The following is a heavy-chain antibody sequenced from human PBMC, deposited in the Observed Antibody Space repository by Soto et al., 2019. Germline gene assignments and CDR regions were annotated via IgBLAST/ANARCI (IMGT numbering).Heavy chain of an antibody. Sequence: ASVKVSCKVSGYTLTELSMHWVRQAPGKGLEWMGGFDPEDGETIYAQKFQGRVTMTEDTSTDTAYMELSSLRSEDTAVYYCATTLAVAAPFDYWGQVPMVTLSS. D-gene: IGHD6-19*01. CDR3: ATTLAVAAPFDY. CDR1: GYTLTELS. CDR2: FDPEDGET. J-gene: IGHJ4*02. V-gene: IGHV1-24*01.